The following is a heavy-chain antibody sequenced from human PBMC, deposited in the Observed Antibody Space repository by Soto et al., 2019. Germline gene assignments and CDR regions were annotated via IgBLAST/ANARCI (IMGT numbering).Heavy chain of an antibody. V-gene: IGHV4-28*01. J-gene: IGHJ4*02. Sequence: QVQLQESGPGLVKPSDTLSLTCAVSGYSISSSNWWGWIRQPPGKGLEWIGYIYYSGTTYYNPSLKSRVTVSVDTSKNQFALKLTSVTAVDTAVYYCARREIQGPIDYWGQGTLVTVSS. CDR3: ARREIQGPIDY. D-gene: IGHD1-26*01. CDR2: IYYSGTT. CDR1: GYSISSSNW.